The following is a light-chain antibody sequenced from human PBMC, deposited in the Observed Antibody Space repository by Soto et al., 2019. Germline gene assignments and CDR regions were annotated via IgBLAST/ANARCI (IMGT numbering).Light chain of an antibody. J-gene: IGLJ1*01. CDR1: SSDVGSYNL. Sequence: QSALTQPAPVSGSPGQSITISCTGTSSDVGSYNLVSWYQQHPGKAPQLMIYEGSKRPSGVSNRFSASKSGNTASLTISGLQAEDEADYYCCSYTTSSTNVFGTGTKVTVL. V-gene: IGLV2-23*01. CDR2: EGS. CDR3: CSYTTSSTNV.